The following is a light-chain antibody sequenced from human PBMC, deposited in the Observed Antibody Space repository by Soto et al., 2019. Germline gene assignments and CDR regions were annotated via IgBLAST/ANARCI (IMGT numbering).Light chain of an antibody. V-gene: IGLV2-11*01. CDR3: WSSAGSYSMV. J-gene: IGLJ1*01. CDR2: DVV. CDR1: SSNVGGYKH. Sequence: QSALTQPRSASGSPGQSVTISCPGPSSNVGGYKHVSRYRQHPGKAPKPLINDVVKRHAGVPDRFSGSKPGNTASLPTSGLQAEDEADYCCWSSAGSYSMVFGVGSKGTGL.